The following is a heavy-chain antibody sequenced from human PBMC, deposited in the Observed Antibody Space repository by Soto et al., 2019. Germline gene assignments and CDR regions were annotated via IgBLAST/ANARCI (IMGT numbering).Heavy chain of an antibody. CDR1: GFTFSGSA. Sequence: EVQLVESGGGLVQPGGSLKLSCAASGFTFSGSAMHWVRQASGKGLEWVGRIRSKANSYATAYAASGKGRFTISRDDSKNTSYLQMNSLKNEDTAVYYCTRETAAGGFYPWGQGTLVTVSS. V-gene: IGHV3-73*02. CDR2: IRSKANSYAT. CDR3: TRETAAGGFYP. J-gene: IGHJ5*02. D-gene: IGHD6-13*01.